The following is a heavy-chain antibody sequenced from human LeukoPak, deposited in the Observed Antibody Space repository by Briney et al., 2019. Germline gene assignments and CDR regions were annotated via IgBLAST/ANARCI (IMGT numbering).Heavy chain of an antibody. CDR2: ISYDGSNK. V-gene: IGHV3-30*04. Sequence: GGSLRLPCAASGFTFSSYAMHWVRQAPGKGLEWVAVISYDGSNKYYADSVKGRFTISRDNSKNTLYLQMNSLRAEDTAVYYCARGGDIVVVPAAIVLDYWGRGTLVTVSS. D-gene: IGHD2-2*01. CDR1: GFTFSSYA. J-gene: IGHJ4*02. CDR3: ARGGDIVVVPAAIVLDY.